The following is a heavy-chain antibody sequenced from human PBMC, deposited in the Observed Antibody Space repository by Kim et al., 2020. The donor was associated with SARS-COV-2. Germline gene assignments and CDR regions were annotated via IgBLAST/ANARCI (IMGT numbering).Heavy chain of an antibody. CDR3: RAGGSLGITMVRGVIPFVNYYGMDV. D-gene: IGHD3-10*01. Sequence: GGSLRLSCTASGFTFGDYAMSWVRQAPGKGLEWVGFIRSKAYGGTTEYAASVKGRFTISRDDSKSIAYLQMNSLKTEDTAVYYCRAGGSLGITMVRGVIPFVNYYGMDVWGQGTTVTVSS. CDR2: IRSKAYGGTT. V-gene: IGHV3-49*04. CDR1: GFTFGDYA. J-gene: IGHJ6*02.